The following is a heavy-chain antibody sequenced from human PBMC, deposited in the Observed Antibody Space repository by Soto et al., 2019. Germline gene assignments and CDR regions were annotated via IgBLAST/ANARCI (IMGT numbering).Heavy chain of an antibody. J-gene: IGHJ1*01. CDR3: ARLPAY. V-gene: IGHV4-30-2*01. CDR2: MYHSGST. Sequence: SETLSLTCAVSGGSISSGGYSWSWIRQPPGKGLEWIGYMYHSGSTYYNPSLKSRVTISIDRSKNQFSLKLSSVTAAVTAVYYRARLPAYWGQGILVTVSS. CDR1: GGSISSGGYS.